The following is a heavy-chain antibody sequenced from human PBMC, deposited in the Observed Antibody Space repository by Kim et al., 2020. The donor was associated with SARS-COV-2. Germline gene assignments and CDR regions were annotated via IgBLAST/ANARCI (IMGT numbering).Heavy chain of an antibody. D-gene: IGHD2-2*01. V-gene: IGHV4-34*01. J-gene: IGHJ6*03. CDR2: INHSGST. CDR3: ARAVVPAAYNYYYYYMDV. Sequence: SETLSLTCAAYGGSFSGYYWSWIRQPPGKGLEWIGEINHSGSTNYNPSLKSRVTISVDTSKNQFSLKLSSVTAADTAVYYCARAVVPAAYNYYYYYMDVWGKGTTVTVSS. CDR1: GGSFSGYY.